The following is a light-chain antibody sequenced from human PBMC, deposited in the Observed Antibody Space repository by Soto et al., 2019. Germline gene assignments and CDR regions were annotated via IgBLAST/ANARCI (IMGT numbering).Light chain of an antibody. Sequence: EIVLTQSPGTLSLSPGERATLSCRVSQSVSSSYLAWYQQKPGQAPRLLIYGASSRATGIPDRFSGSGSGTDFTLTISRLVPEDFAVYYCQQYGSSPPYTFGQGTKLEIK. J-gene: IGKJ2*01. V-gene: IGKV3-20*01. CDR2: GAS. CDR1: QSVSSSY. CDR3: QQYGSSPPYT.